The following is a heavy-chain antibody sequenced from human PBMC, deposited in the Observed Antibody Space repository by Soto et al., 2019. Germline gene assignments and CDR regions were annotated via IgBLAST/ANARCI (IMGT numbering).Heavy chain of an antibody. CDR1: GFTLSRQD. CDR2: LSDDGIAQ. D-gene: IGHD6-6*01. Sequence: QAQLVESGGDVVQPGGSLRLSCAASGFTLSRQDMHWVSQAPGKWLEWVPVLSDDGIAQYYADSVKGLFTMSRDNSKNTLYLEMNSLRVEATALYYCVKGRWYGSSSPSARWGQGTLVTVSS. J-gene: IGHJ4*02. CDR3: VKGRWYGSSSPSAR. V-gene: IGHV3-30*18.